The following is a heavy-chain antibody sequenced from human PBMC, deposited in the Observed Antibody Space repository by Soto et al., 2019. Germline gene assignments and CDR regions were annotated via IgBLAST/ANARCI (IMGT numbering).Heavy chain of an antibody. V-gene: IGHV1-69*08. Sequence: QVQLVQSGAEVKKPESSVKVSCKACGGTFSSYTIRWVRQAPGQGLEWMGRIIPILGIANYAQKFQGRVTITADKSTSTAYMELSSLRSEDTAVYYCARDQRNYYGMDVWGQGTTVTVSS. CDR1: GGTFSSYT. CDR2: IIPILGIA. CDR3: ARDQRNYYGMDV. J-gene: IGHJ6*02.